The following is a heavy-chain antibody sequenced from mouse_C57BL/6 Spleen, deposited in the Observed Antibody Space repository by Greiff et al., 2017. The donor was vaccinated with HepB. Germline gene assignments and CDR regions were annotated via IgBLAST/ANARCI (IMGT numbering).Heavy chain of an antibody. J-gene: IGHJ3*01. CDR2: INPYNGGT. D-gene: IGHD4-1*01. Sequence: EVQLQQSGPVLVKPGASVKMSCKASGYTFTDYYMNWVKQSHGKSLEWIGVINPYNGGTSYNQKFKGKATLTVDKSSSKAYMELNSLTSEDSAVYYCATNWDWFAYWGQGTLVTVSA. CDR1: GYTFTDYY. V-gene: IGHV1-19*01. CDR3: ATNWDWFAY.